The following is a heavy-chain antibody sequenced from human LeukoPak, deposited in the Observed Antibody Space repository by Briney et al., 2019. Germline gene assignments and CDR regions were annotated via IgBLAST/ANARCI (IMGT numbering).Heavy chain of an antibody. CDR1: GFTFSSYG. D-gene: IGHD4-11*01. CDR2: ISYDGSNK. V-gene: IGHV3-30*03. J-gene: IGHJ3*02. Sequence: PGRSLRLSCAASGFTFSSYGMHWVRQAPGKGLEWVAVISYDGSNKYYVDSVKGRFTISRDNSKNTLYLQMNSLRAEDTAVYYCARGGLNYADASDIWGQGTMVTVSS. CDR3: ARGGLNYADASDI.